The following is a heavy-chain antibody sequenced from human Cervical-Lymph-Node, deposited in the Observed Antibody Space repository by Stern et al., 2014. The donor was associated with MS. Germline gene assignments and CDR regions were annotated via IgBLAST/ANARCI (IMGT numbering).Heavy chain of an antibody. CDR3: GREVAMTAGLLGF. CDR2: IFPSDSET. V-gene: IGHV5-51*01. D-gene: IGHD3-22*01. J-gene: IGHJ4*02. Sequence: EVQLVESGAEVKKPGESLKIACKGSGYSFSSYWIAWVRQMPGKGLEWMGMIFPSDSETRYSTSFEGQVTISVDKSTNPAYLHWSSVKASDTARYYCGREVAMTAGLLGFWGQGTQVIVS. CDR1: GYSFSSYW.